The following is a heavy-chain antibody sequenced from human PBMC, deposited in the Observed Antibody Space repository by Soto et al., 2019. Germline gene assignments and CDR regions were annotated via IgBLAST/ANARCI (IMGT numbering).Heavy chain of an antibody. CDR2: IYSGGST. CDR1: GFTVSSNY. D-gene: IGHD2-21*02. CDR3: ARKSMVTAPLVGFGMDV. J-gene: IGHJ6*02. Sequence: QPGGSLRLSCAASGFTVSSNYMSWVRQAPGKGLEWVSVIYSGGSTYYTDSVKGRFTISRDTSKNTLYLQMNSLRAEDTAVYYCARKSMVTAPLVGFGMDVWGQGTTVTVSS. V-gene: IGHV3-53*01.